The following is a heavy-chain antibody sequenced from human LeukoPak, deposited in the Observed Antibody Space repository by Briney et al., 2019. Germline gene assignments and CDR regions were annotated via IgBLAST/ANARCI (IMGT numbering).Heavy chain of an antibody. D-gene: IGHD6-13*01. CDR2: MSYSGRT. V-gene: IGHV4-59*01. J-gene: IGHJ3*01. Sequence: SETLSLICNVSVASINAYYWTWIRQSPEKGLEWIASMSYSGRTDSNPSLRSRVSMSVGPSKSQFSLRLRSVTAADTAIYYCAQQVVGTSNSFDVGGKGTFVAVSS. CDR1: VASINAYY. CDR3: AQQVVGTSNSFDV.